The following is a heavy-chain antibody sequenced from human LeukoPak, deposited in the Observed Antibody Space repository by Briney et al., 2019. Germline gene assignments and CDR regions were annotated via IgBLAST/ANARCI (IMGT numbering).Heavy chain of an antibody. D-gene: IGHD3-10*01. CDR1: GFTFSSYA. J-gene: IGHJ4*02. CDR3: AKDSRVGGSGSYLENNFDY. Sequence: GGSLRLSCAASGFTFSSYAMSWVRQAPGKGLEWVSAISGSGGSTYYADSVKGRFTISRDNSKNTLYLQMNSLRAEDTAVYYCAKDSRVGGSGSYLENNFDYWGQGTLVTVSS. V-gene: IGHV3-23*01. CDR2: ISGSGGST.